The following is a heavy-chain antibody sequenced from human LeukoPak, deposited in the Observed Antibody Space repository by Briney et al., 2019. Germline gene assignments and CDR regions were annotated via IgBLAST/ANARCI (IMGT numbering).Heavy chain of an antibody. Sequence: GGSLRLSCVASGFNFSYSAMSWVRQAPGKGLEWVSSFSRMSGGTSYADSVKGRFTISRDNSKNTLYLQMNSLTSDDTAVFYCAKGRFGSATYYNGGQFDSWGQGTLVTVSS. CDR3: AKGRFGSATYYNGGQFDS. D-gene: IGHD3-10*01. CDR1: GFNFSYSA. CDR2: FSRMSGGT. J-gene: IGHJ4*02. V-gene: IGHV3-23*01.